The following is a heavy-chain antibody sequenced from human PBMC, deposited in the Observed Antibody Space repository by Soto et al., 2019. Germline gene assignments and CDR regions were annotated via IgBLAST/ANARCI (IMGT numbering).Heavy chain of an antibody. CDR3: ARGYGGNSRGLDY. Sequence: QVQLVQSGAEEKKPGASVKVSCKASGYTFTSYAMHWVRQAPGQRLEWMGWINAGNGNTKYSQKFQGRVTITRDTSASTAYMELRSLRSEDTAVYYCARGYGGNSRGLDYWGQGTLVTVSS. CDR1: GYTFTSYA. V-gene: IGHV1-3*05. CDR2: INAGNGNT. D-gene: IGHD4-17*01. J-gene: IGHJ4*02.